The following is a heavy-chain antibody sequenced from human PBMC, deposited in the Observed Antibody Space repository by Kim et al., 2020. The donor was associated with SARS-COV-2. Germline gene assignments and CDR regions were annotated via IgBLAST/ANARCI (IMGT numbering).Heavy chain of an antibody. CDR2: ISGSGGST. CDR1: GFTFSSYA. CDR3: AKDRTLYYDFWSGYDRPRDGMDV. V-gene: IGHV3-23*01. J-gene: IGHJ6*02. D-gene: IGHD3-3*01. Sequence: GGSLRLSCAASGFTFSSYAMSWVRQAPGKGLEWVSAISGSGGSTYYADSVKGRFTISRDNSKNTLFLQMNSLRAEDTAVYYCAKDRTLYYDFWSGYDRPRDGMDVWGQGTTVIVSS.